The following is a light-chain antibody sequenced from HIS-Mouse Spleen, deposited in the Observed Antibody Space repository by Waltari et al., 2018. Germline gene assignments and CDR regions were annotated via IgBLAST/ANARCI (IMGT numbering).Light chain of an antibody. J-gene: IGKJ1*01. CDR2: KAS. Sequence: DIQMTQSPSTLSASVGDRVTITCRASQSISSWLAWYQQKPGKAPNLLIYKASSLESGVASRFSSSGSWTECTLTISSLQPDDCATYYCQQYNRDSWTFGQGPKVEIK. CDR3: QQYNRDSWT. V-gene: IGKV1-5*03. CDR1: QSISSW.